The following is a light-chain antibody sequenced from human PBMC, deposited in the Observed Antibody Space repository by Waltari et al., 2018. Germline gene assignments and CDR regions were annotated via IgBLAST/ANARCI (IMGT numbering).Light chain of an antibody. CDR2: WAS. Sequence: DIVMTQSPDSLAASLGERATINCKSNPSVLFTSNNKNYLAWYQQKPGQPPKLLFYWASTRESGVPDRFSGSGSGTDFTLTISGLQAEDVAVYYCQQYYSPPWTFGQGTQVEIK. CDR3: QQYYSPPWT. J-gene: IGKJ1*01. CDR1: PSVLFTSNNKNY. V-gene: IGKV4-1*01.